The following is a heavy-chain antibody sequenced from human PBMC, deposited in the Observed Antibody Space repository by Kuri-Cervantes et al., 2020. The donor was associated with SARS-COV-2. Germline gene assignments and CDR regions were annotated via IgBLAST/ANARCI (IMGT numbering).Heavy chain of an antibody. CDR3: AKRQRLVRGGFDY. CDR2: ISSSGSYK. CDR1: GFTFSSYS. D-gene: IGHD6-13*01. J-gene: IGHJ4*02. Sequence: GGSLRLSCAASGFTFSSYSMNWVRQAPGKGLEWVSSISSSGSYKYYADSVKGRFTISRDNAKNSLYLQMNSLRAEDAAVYYCAKRQRLVRGGFDYWGQGTLVTVSS. V-gene: IGHV3-21*04.